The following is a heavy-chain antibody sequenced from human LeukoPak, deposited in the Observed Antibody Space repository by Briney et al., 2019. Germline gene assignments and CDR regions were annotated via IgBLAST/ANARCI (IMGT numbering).Heavy chain of an antibody. D-gene: IGHD3-10*01. J-gene: IGHJ4*02. V-gene: IGHV3-11*03. Sequence: PGGSLRLSCAASGFTFSDYYMSWIRQAPGTGLEWVSYIYNSGSYTNYADSVKGRFTISRDNAKKSLHLQMNSLRAEDTAVYYCARNYGSGRGLDYWGQGTLVTVFS. CDR1: GFTFSDYY. CDR3: ARNYGSGRGLDY. CDR2: IYNSGSYT.